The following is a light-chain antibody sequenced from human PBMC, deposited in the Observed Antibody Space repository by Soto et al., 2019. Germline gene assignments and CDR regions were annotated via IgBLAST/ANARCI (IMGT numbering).Light chain of an antibody. J-gene: IGKJ4*01. Sequence: EIVMTQSPGTLSLSPGERATLSCRASQSVYSSYLAWYQQKSGQAPRLLIYGASSRATGIPDRFSGSGSGTDFTLTISRLEPEDIAVYYCQQYGSSPLTFGGGTKVDI. CDR2: GAS. CDR3: QQYGSSPLT. CDR1: QSVYSSY. V-gene: IGKV3-20*01.